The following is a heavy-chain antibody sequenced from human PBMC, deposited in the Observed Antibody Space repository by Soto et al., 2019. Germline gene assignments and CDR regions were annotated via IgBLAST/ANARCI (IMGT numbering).Heavy chain of an antibody. V-gene: IGHV3-48*02. Sequence: GGSLRLSCAASKFTFSNYIMNWVRQAPGKGLEWVSYISSSGSTIYYADSVKGRFTISRDNAENSLYLQMNSLRDEDTAVYYCARGGFGEQTYYYNCMDVWGQGTTVTVSS. CDR1: KFTFSNYI. D-gene: IGHD3-10*01. CDR3: ARGGFGEQTYYYNCMDV. J-gene: IGHJ6*02. CDR2: ISSSGSTI.